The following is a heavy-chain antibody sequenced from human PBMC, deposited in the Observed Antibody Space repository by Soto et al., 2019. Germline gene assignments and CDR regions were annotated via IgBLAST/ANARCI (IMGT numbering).Heavy chain of an antibody. CDR1: GGSISSYY. CDR3: ARFFRATTGPTIDY. D-gene: IGHD1-26*01. J-gene: IGHJ4*02. Sequence: SETLSLTCTVSGGSISSYYWSWIRQPPGKGLEWIGYIYYSGSTNYNPSLKSRVTISVDTSKNQFSLKLSSVTAADTAVYYCARFFRATTGPTIDYWGQGTLVTVSS. V-gene: IGHV4-59*01. CDR2: IYYSGST.